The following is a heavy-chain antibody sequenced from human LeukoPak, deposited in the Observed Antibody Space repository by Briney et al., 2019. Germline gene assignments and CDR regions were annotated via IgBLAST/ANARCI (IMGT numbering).Heavy chain of an antibody. J-gene: IGHJ4*02. CDR2: ISAYNGNT. CDR1: GYTFTSYG. V-gene: IGHV1-18*01. D-gene: IGHD6-6*01. CDR3: ARDPRAFGMIAPRTYYFDY. Sequence: GASVKVSCKASGYTFTSYGISWVRQAPGQGLEWMGWISAYNGNTNYAQKLQGRVTMTTDTSTSTAYMELRSLRSDDTAVYYCARDPRAFGMIAPRTYYFDYWGQGTLVTVSS.